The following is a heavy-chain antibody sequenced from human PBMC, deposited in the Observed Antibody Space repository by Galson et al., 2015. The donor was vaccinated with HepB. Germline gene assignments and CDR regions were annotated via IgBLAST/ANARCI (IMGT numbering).Heavy chain of an antibody. J-gene: IGHJ4*02. D-gene: IGHD5-18*01. CDR2: ISYDGSNK. Sequence: SLRLSCAASGFTFSSYAMHWVRQAPGKGLEWVAVISYDGSNKYYADSVKGRFTISRDNSKNTLYLQMNSLRAEDTAVYYCARDLGRRYSYSYRLGSLDYWGQGTLVTVSS. V-gene: IGHV3-30*04. CDR3: ARDLGRRYSYSYRLGSLDY. CDR1: GFTFSSYA.